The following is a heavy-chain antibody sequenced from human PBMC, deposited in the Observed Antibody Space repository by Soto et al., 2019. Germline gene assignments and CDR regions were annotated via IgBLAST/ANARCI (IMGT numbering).Heavy chain of an antibody. D-gene: IGHD3-10*01. Sequence: QVQLQESGPGLVKPSETLSLTCTVSGGSISSYYWSWIRQPPGKGLEWIGYIYYSGSTNYNPPLKSRVTISVDTSKNQFSLKLSSVTAADTAVYYWARDDTMVRGGAFDIWGQGTMVTVSS. CDR3: ARDDTMVRGGAFDI. CDR2: IYYSGST. J-gene: IGHJ3*02. CDR1: GGSISSYY. V-gene: IGHV4-59*08.